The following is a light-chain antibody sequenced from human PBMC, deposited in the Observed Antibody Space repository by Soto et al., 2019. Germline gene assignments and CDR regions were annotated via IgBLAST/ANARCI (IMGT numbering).Light chain of an antibody. V-gene: IGKV3-15*01. CDR3: QKYNNWPPMST. Sequence: EIVMTQSPDTLSVSPGERATRTCRASQNVGRNVAWYQQRPGQAPRLLIHGTSTRAADIPARFSGSVSGTEFTLTINSLQREDFVIYYCQKYNNWPPMSTFGHWTKLEMK. J-gene: IGKJ2*01. CDR2: GTS. CDR1: QNVGRN.